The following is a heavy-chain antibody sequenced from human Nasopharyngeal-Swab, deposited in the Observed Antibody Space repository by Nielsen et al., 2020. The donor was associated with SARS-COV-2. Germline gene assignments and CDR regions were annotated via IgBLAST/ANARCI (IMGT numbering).Heavy chain of an antibody. Sequence: PGKGLEWIGEVNHGGSTNSNPSLKSRVTMSVDTSKNQFSLNLGSVTAADTAVYYCARDGDYSSPYMDVWGKGTTVTVSS. V-gene: IGHV4-34*01. D-gene: IGHD6-13*01. CDR2: VNHGGST. CDR3: ARDGDYSSPYMDV. J-gene: IGHJ6*03.